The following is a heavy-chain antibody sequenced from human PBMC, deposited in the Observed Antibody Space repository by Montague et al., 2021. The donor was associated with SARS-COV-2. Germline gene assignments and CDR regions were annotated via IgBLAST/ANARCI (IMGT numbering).Heavy chain of an antibody. J-gene: IGHJ2*01. CDR1: GDSINNHY. Sequence: SETLSLTCTVSGDSINNHYRSWIRQSPGKGMEWIGYISPNGKTNYNPSLTSRVTLSADASRNEFSLKLDSVTATDPAVYFCARRGYYDSAGYHWHLDLWGRGMLVTVSS. D-gene: IGHD3-22*01. V-gene: IGHV4-4*09. CDR3: ARRGYYDSAGYHWHLDL. CDR2: ISPNGKT.